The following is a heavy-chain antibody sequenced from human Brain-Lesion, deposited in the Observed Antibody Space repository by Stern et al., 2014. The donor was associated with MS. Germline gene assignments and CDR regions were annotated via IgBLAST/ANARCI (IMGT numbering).Heavy chain of an antibody. V-gene: IGHV4-61*02. D-gene: IGHD2-2*01. CDR2: IFNSGST. Sequence: QVQLVESGPGLVKPSQTLSLSCTVSGGSISSGGYYWSWIRQPAGKGLEWIGRIFNSGSTSYNPSLKSRVTISIAPSKNQFSRRLNPMTAADTAVYYCARGRVVPGFQYYATDVWGQGTTVIVSS. CDR3: ARGRVVPGFQYYATDV. J-gene: IGHJ6*02. CDR1: GGSISSGGYY.